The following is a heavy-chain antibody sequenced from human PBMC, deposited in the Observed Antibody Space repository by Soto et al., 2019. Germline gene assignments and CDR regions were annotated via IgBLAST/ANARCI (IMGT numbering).Heavy chain of an antibody. CDR2: ISSSGVDT. CDR3: ATDGGGSDWWFDY. CDR1: GFTFNTYA. J-gene: IGHJ4*02. Sequence: EVQLLETGGGLVPPGGSLRLSCVTSGFTFNTYAMHWVRQAPGKGLQWISSISSSGVDTYYAASVKGRFTISRDNSKDTLYLQMDTLRAEDTALYYCATDGGGSDWWFDYWGQGSLVTVPS. D-gene: IGHD2-21*01. V-gene: IGHV3-23*01.